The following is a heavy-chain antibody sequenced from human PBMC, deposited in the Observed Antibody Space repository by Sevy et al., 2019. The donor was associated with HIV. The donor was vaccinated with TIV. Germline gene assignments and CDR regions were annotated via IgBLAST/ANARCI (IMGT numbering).Heavy chain of an antibody. D-gene: IGHD2-8*01. CDR3: AREGCTKPHDY. CDR1: GFTLSKYS. J-gene: IGHJ4*02. CDR2: LSFGCGEI. Sequence: GGCLRLSCAASGFTLSKYSMSWVRQPPGKGLEWVSTLSFGCGEINYADSVKGRFTISRDNSKSSVYLQMNNLRPEDTAVYYCAREGCTKPHDYWGQGTLVTVSS. V-gene: IGHV3-23*01.